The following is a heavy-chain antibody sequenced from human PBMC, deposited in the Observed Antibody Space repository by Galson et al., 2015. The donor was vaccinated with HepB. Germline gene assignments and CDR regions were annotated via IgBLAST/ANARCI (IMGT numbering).Heavy chain of an antibody. CDR1: GYTFTSYA. D-gene: IGHD3-3*01. CDR3: AGGHTIFGVVISLGGHGMDV. J-gene: IGHJ6*02. V-gene: IGHV1-3*01. CDR2: INAGNGNT. Sequence: SVKVSCKASGYTFTSYAMHWVRQAPGQRLEWMGWINAGNGNTKYSQKFQGRVTITADESTSTAYMELSSLRSEDTAVYYCAGGHTIFGVVISLGGHGMDVWGQGTTVTVSS.